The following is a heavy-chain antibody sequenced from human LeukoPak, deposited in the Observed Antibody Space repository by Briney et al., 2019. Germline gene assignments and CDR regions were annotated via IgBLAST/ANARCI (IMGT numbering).Heavy chain of an antibody. Sequence: SETLSLTCAVYGGSFSGYYWSWIRQPPGKGLEWIGEINHSGSTNYNPSLKSRVTISVDTSKNQFSLKLSSVTAADTAVYYCARGADIVVVPAEVGMDAWGQGTTVTVSS. D-gene: IGHD2-2*01. CDR1: GGSFSGYY. CDR2: INHSGST. CDR3: ARGADIVVVPAEVGMDA. J-gene: IGHJ6*02. V-gene: IGHV4-34*01.